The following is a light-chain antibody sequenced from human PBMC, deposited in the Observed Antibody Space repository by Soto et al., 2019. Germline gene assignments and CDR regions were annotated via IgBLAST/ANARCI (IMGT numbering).Light chain of an antibody. V-gene: IGKV3-20*01. CDR2: GAS. Sequence: IVLTQSPATLSLSPGKRATLSCRASQNISNYLIWYQQKPGQAPRLLIYGASSRATGIPDRFSGSGSGTDFTLTISRLEPEDFAVYYCQQYGSSPPLTFGGGTKVDIK. CDR1: QNISNY. J-gene: IGKJ4*01. CDR3: QQYGSSPPLT.